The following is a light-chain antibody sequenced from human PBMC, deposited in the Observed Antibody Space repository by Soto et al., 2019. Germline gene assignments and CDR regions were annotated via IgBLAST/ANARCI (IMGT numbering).Light chain of an antibody. CDR3: NSYAGNSWV. CDR1: SSDVGGYNR. Sequence: QSALTQPPSASGSPGQPVSISCTGTSSDVGGYNRVSWYQHHPGKAPKLIIYEVFKRPSGVPDRFSGSKSGNTASLTVSGLQAEEEADYYCNSYAGNSWVFGGGTQLTVL. J-gene: IGLJ3*02. CDR2: EVF. V-gene: IGLV2-8*01.